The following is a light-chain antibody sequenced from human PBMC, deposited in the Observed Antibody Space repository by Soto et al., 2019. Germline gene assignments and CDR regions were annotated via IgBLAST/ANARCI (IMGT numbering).Light chain of an antibody. CDR1: QSVSSY. CDR3: QQRSNWPT. Sequence: EIVLTQSPATLSLSPGERATLSCRASQSVSSYLAWYQQKPGQAPRLLIYDASNRATGIPARFSGSGSGTDLTLTISSLEPEDFAVYYCQQRSNWPTFGGGTKVEIK. CDR2: DAS. V-gene: IGKV3-11*01. J-gene: IGKJ4*01.